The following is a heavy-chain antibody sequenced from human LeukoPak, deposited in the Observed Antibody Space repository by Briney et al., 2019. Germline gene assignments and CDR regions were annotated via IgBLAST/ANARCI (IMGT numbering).Heavy chain of an antibody. CDR1: GFTFDGYA. V-gene: IGHV3-9*01. Sequence: PGRSLRLPCAASGFTFDGYAMHWVRQAPGKGLEWVSGISWNSGSIGYADSVKGRFTISRDNAKNSLYLQMNSLRAEDTAVYYCASSPAMVRFLIDPWGQGTLVTVSS. D-gene: IGHD3-10*01. J-gene: IGHJ5*02. CDR2: ISWNSGSI. CDR3: ASSPAMVRFLIDP.